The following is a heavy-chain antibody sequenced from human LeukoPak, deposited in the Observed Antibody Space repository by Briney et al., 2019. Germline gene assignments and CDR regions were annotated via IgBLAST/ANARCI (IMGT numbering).Heavy chain of an antibody. J-gene: IGHJ6*04. D-gene: IGHD3-3*01. CDR3: AKPNSNYDFWSGLSV. CDR2: IRYDGSNK. V-gene: IGHV3-30*02. CDR1: GFAFSTYA. Sequence: GGSLRLSCAASGFAFSTYAMHWVRQAPCKGLEWVAFIRYDGSNKYYADSVKGRFTISRDNSKNTLYLQMNSPRAEDTAVYYCAKPNSNYDFWSGLSVWGKGTTVTVSS.